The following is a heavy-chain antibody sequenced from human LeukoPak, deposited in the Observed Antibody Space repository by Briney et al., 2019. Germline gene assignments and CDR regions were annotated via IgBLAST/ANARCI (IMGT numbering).Heavy chain of an antibody. CDR1: GFTFSSYA. V-gene: IGHV3-23*01. Sequence: GGSLRLSYAASGFTFSSYAMSWVRQAPGKGLEWVSAISGSGGSTYYADSVKGRFTISRDNSKNTLYLQMNSLRAEDTAVYYCAKKSSSRNSYYYYGMDVWGQGTTVTVSS. D-gene: IGHD1-1*01. J-gene: IGHJ6*02. CDR2: ISGSGGST. CDR3: AKKSSSRNSYYYYGMDV.